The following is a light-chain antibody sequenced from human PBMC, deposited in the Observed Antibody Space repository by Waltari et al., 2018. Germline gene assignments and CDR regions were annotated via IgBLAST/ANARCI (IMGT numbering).Light chain of an antibody. CDR3: QQYDNIPRVT. V-gene: IGKV1-33*01. CDR1: QDISNY. CDR2: DAS. J-gene: IGKJ4*01. Sequence: DIQMTQSPSSLSASVGDRVTITCQASQDISNYLNWYQQKPGKAPKLLIYDASNLETGVPSRFSGSGSGTDFTFTISSLQPEDIATYYCQQYDNIPRVTFGGGTKVEIK.